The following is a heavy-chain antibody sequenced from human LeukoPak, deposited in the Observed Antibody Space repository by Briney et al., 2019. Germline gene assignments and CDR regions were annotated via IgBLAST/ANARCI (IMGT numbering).Heavy chain of an antibody. CDR3: AKVTLGSCSGATCYEFDN. J-gene: IGHJ4*02. CDR1: GFTVSSNY. CDR2: IYSGGST. D-gene: IGHD2-2*01. V-gene: IGHV3-53*01. Sequence: GGSLRLSCAASGFTVSSNYMSWVRQAPGKGLEWVSVIYSGGSTYYADSVKGRFTISRDNSRNTLYLQMNSLRAEDTALYYCAKVTLGSCSGATCYEFDNWGQGTLVTVSS.